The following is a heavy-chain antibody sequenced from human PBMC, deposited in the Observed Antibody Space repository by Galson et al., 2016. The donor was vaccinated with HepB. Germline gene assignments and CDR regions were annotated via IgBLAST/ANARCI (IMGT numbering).Heavy chain of an antibody. V-gene: IGHV3-48*02. Sequence: LRLSCAGSGFAFGTYGINWVRQAPGKGLQWISYISTTVRTICYADSVVGRFTISRDNAKNSVYLQMNSLRDDDTAVYYCARELVRSAFDLWGQGTMVTVSS. J-gene: IGHJ3*01. CDR3: ARELVRSAFDL. CDR1: GFAFGTYG. D-gene: IGHD6-6*01. CDR2: ISTTVRTI.